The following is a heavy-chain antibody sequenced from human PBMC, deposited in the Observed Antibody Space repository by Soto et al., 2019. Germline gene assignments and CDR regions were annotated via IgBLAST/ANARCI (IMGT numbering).Heavy chain of an antibody. CDR3: ARIPRPYSSSWSFDY. CDR1: GFSLSTSGMC. V-gene: IGHV2-70*11. J-gene: IGHJ4*02. D-gene: IGHD6-13*01. CDR2: IDWDDDK. Sequence: SGPTLVNPTPTLTLTCTFSGFSLSTSGMCVSWIRQPPGKALEWLARIDWDDDKYYSTSLKTRLTISKDTSKNQVVLTMTNMDPVDTATYYCARIPRPYSSSWSFDYWGQGTLVTVSS.